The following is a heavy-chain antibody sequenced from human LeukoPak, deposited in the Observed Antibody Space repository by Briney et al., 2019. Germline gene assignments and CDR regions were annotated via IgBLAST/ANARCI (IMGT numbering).Heavy chain of an antibody. CDR3: ARDRRPSEYLGLHV. D-gene: IGHD2-2*01. Sequence: GGSLRLSCAASRFTFRDYYMSWVRQAPGKGLAWISNIAGSGETIYYADSVKGRFTISRHNANNLLFLQMNSLRAEDTAVYYCARDRRPSEYLGLHVWGQGTTVIVS. V-gene: IGHV3-11*01. CDR1: RFTFRDYY. J-gene: IGHJ6*02. CDR2: IAGSGETI.